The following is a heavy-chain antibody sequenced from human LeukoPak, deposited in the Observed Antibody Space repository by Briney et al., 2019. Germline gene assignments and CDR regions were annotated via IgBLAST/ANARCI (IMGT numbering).Heavy chain of an antibody. D-gene: IGHD5-18*01. CDR2: IYIDGTT. CDR1: GFTVSSNY. Sequence: GGSLRLSCAASGFTVSSNYMSWVRQAPGKGLEWVSVIYIDGTTYYADSVKGRLTISRDNSKNTLYLQMNSLRAEDTAVYYCTRDSYPHPAHNFDYWGQGTLVTVSS. V-gene: IGHV3-53*01. J-gene: IGHJ4*02. CDR3: TRDSYPHPAHNFDY.